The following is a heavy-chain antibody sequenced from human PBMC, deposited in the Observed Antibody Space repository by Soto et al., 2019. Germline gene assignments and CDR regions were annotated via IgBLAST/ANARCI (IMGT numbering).Heavy chain of an antibody. Sequence: GGSLRLSCAASGFTFSSYWMSWVRQAPGKGLEWVANIKQDGSEKYYVDSVKGRFTISRDNAKNSLYLQMNSLRAEDTAVYYCARDKPWFGKLLPYDYWGQGTLVTVSS. CDR1: GFTFSSYW. D-gene: IGHD3-10*01. CDR3: ARDKPWFGKLLPYDY. J-gene: IGHJ4*02. CDR2: IKQDGSEK. V-gene: IGHV3-7*01.